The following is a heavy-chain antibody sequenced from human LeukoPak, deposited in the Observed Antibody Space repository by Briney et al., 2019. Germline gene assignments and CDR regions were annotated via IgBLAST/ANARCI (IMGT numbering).Heavy chain of an antibody. Sequence: PSETLSLTCTVSGGSISSYYWSWIRQPPGKGLEWIGYIYYSGSTNYNPSLKSRVTISVDTSKNQFSLKLSSVTAADTAVYYCARGFGIAARPPSHYYYYYMDVWGKGTTVTVSS. CDR3: ARGFGIAARPPSHYYYYYMDV. CDR1: GGSISSYY. V-gene: IGHV4-59*01. CDR2: IYYSGST. J-gene: IGHJ6*03. D-gene: IGHD6-6*01.